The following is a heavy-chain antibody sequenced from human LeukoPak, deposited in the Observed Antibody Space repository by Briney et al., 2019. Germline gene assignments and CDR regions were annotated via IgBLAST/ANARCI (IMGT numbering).Heavy chain of an antibody. D-gene: IGHD6-13*01. CDR3: ARGGLAAAGTFFRFVRGYYFDY. CDR1: GGSFSGYY. Sequence: PSETLSLTCAVYGGSFSGYYWSWIRQPPGKGLEWFGEINHSGSTNYNPSLKSRVTISVDTSKNQFSLKLSSVTAADTAVYYCARGGLAAAGTFFRFVRGYYFDYWGQGTLVTVSS. J-gene: IGHJ4*02. V-gene: IGHV4-34*01. CDR2: INHSGST.